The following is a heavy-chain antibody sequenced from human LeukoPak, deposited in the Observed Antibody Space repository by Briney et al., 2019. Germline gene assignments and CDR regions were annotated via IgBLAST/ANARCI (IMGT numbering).Heavy chain of an antibody. CDR2: ISSSSSYI. CDR1: GFTFSSYS. Sequence: PGGSLRLSCAASGFTFSSYSMNWVRQAPGKGLEWVSSISSSSSYIYYADSVKGRFTISRDNAKNSLYLQMNSLRAEDTAAYYCARVGGRTDSSSWLFDYWGQGTLVTVSS. CDR3: ARVGGRTDSSSWLFDY. V-gene: IGHV3-21*01. D-gene: IGHD6-13*01. J-gene: IGHJ4*02.